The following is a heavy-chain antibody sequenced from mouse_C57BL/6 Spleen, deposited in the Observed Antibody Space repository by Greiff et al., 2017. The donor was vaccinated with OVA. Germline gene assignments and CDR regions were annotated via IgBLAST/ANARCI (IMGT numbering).Heavy chain of an antibody. Sequence: VQLQQSGAELVRPGASVTLSCKASGYTFTDYEMHWVKQTPVHGLEWIGAIDPETGGTAYNQKFKGKAILTADKSSSTAYMELRSLTSEDSAVYYCTSKEKLTGVFAYWGQGTLVTVSA. CDR1: GYTFTDYE. J-gene: IGHJ3*01. CDR3: TSKEKLTGVFAY. CDR2: IDPETGGT. V-gene: IGHV1-15*01. D-gene: IGHD4-1*01.